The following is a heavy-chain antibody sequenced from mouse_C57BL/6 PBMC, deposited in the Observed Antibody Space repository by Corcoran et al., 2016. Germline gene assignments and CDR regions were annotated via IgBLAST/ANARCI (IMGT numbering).Heavy chain of an antibody. V-gene: IGHV1-80*01. CDR2: IYPGDGDT. CDR1: GYAFSRYW. D-gene: IGHD2-4*01. J-gene: IGHJ3*01. Sequence: QVQMQQSGAELVKPGASVKISCKDSGYAFSRYWMNWVKQRHGKGLEWIGQIYPGDGDTNYNGKYKGKATLTADKSSSTAYMQLSSLTSEDSAVYFCARSGDYDWFAYWGQGTLVTVSA. CDR3: ARSGDYDWFAY.